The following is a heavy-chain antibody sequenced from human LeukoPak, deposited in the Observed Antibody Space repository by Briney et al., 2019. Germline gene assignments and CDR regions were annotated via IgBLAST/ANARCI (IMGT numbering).Heavy chain of an antibody. CDR3: ARSELGYNYHYMDV. CDR2: ISYDGNNK. Sequence: GGSLRLSCAASGFTFRSSAMHWVRQAPGKGLEWVAVISYDGNNKYYADSVKGRFTISRDNAKNSLYLQMNSLRAEDTAVYYCARSELGYNYHYMDVWGKGTTVTVSS. D-gene: IGHD3-10*01. CDR1: GFTFRSSA. J-gene: IGHJ6*03. V-gene: IGHV3-30*04.